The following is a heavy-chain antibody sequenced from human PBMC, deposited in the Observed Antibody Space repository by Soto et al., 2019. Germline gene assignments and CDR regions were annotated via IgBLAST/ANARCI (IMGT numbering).Heavy chain of an antibody. V-gene: IGHV3-30*18. Sequence: QVQLVESGGGVVQPGRSLRLSCAASGFTFSSYGMHWVRQAPGKGLEWVAVISYDGSNKYYADSVKCRFTTSRDNSKNTRNLQMNSQRAEDTAVYHCAKDNPWELLTPFDYWGQGTLVTVSS. CDR3: AKDNPWELLTPFDY. CDR2: ISYDGSNK. J-gene: IGHJ4*02. D-gene: IGHD1-26*01. CDR1: GFTFSSYG.